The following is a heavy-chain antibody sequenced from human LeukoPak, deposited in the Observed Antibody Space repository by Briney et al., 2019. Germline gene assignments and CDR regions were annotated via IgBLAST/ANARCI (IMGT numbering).Heavy chain of an antibody. CDR2: IYAGGST. Sequence: PGGALRPPLPGPWFTVSRNYMSLVRQAPGKGLEWVSVIYAGGSTYYTDSVKGRFTSSRDNSKNTLYLQMNSLRVEDTAVYYCARFGGSGYDYWGQGTLVTVSS. CDR1: WFTVSRNY. J-gene: IGHJ4*02. V-gene: IGHV3-53*01. CDR3: ARFGGSGYDY. D-gene: IGHD2-15*01.